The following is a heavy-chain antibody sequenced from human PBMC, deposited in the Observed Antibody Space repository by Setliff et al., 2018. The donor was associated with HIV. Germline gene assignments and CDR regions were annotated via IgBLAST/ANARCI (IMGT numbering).Heavy chain of an antibody. V-gene: IGHV1-2*02. CDR2: INPTGGST. Sequence: GASVKVSCKASGGTFSSYAISWVRQAPGQGLEWMGVINPTGGSTRNTQKFQGRVTMTRDTSISTAYMEVSRLRSDDTAVYYCARDFGGYCSSMSCPGLFDPWGQGTLVTVSS. CDR1: GGTFSSYA. D-gene: IGHD2-2*01. J-gene: IGHJ5*02. CDR3: ARDFGGYCSSMSCPGLFDP.